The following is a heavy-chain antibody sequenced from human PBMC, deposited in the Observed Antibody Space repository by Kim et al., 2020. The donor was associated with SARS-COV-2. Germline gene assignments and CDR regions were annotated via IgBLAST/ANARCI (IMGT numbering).Heavy chain of an antibody. Sequence: GGSLRLSCAASGFTFSSHPMQWVRQATGKGLEWVSAIGTAGDTYYPGSVNGRFTISRENAKNSLYLQMNSLRAGDTAIYHCVRQAVGATGHFDYWGQGT. CDR3: VRQAVGATGHFDY. V-gene: IGHV3-13*04. CDR2: IGTAGDT. J-gene: IGHJ4*02. CDR1: GFTFSSHP. D-gene: IGHD1-26*01.